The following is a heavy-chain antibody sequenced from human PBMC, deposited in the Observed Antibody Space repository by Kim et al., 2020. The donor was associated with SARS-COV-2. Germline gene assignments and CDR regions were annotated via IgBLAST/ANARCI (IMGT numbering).Heavy chain of an antibody. J-gene: IGHJ4*02. D-gene: IGHD5-18*01. CDR1: GYSLSTYG. CDR3: ARDAVTSLDY. V-gene: IGHV3-33*01. CDR2: LWNDGTKQ. Sequence: GGSLRLSCAAFGYSLSTYGTHWIRQTPGKGLEWVAVLWNDGTKQSYADSVKGRFTVSRDISKNTLYLQMNRVRAEDTAVYYSARDAVTSLDYWGRGTLVAVSS.